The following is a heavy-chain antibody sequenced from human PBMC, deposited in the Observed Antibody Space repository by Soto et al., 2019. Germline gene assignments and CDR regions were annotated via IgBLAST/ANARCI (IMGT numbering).Heavy chain of an antibody. Sequence: QVQLVVSGGGVVQPGRSLRLSCAASGFAFSSYAMHWVRQDPGKGLEWVAVISYDGSNKYYADSVKGRFTISRDNAKNTRYRPMNSLRAEDTAVYYCARARLETPALDYWCQRTLGSVSS. J-gene: IGHJ4*02. CDR3: ARARLETPALDY. V-gene: IGHV3-30-3*01. CDR1: GFAFSSYA. D-gene: IGHD2-2*01. CDR2: ISYDGSNK.